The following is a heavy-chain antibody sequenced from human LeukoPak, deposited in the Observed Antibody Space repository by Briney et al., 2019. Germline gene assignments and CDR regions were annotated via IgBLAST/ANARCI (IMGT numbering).Heavy chain of an antibody. V-gene: IGHV3-66*01. J-gene: IGHJ6*02. D-gene: IGHD3-3*01. CDR3: ARSHYDFWSGYYYYYYGMDV. CDR1: GFTFSSYA. Sequence: GGSLRLSCAASGFTFSSYAMSWVRQAPGKGLEWVSVIYSGGSTYYADSVKGRFTISRDNSKNTLYLQMNSLRAEDTAVYYCARSHYDFWSGYYYYYYGMDVWGQGTTVTVSS. CDR2: IYSGGST.